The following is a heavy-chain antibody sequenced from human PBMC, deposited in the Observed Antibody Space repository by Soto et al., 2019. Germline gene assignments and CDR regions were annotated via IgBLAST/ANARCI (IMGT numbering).Heavy chain of an antibody. Sequence: ASVKVSCKASGYTFSNYGISWVRQGPGQGLEWMGWISGYNGNTHYEEKVQGRIRMTTDTSTSTTYLELRSLRSDGTAVYFCARDPGFGFGYSYAFAMDVWGQGTTVTVSS. V-gene: IGHV1-18*01. J-gene: IGHJ6*02. CDR2: ISGYNGNT. D-gene: IGHD5-18*01. CDR1: GYTFSNYG. CDR3: ARDPGFGFGYSYAFAMDV.